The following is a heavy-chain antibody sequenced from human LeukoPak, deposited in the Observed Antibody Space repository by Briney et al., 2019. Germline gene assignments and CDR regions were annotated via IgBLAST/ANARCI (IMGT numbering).Heavy chain of an antibody. CDR2: INHGGST. J-gene: IGHJ5*02. Sequence: SETLSLTCAVYGGSFSGYYWSWIRQPPGKGLEWIGEINHGGSTNYNPSLKSRVTISVDTSKNQFSLKLSSVTAADTAVYYCARYRYCSSTSCYRGASMWFDPWGQGTLVTVSS. CDR3: ARYRYCSSTSCYRGASMWFDP. V-gene: IGHV4-34*01. CDR1: GGSFSGYY. D-gene: IGHD2-2*01.